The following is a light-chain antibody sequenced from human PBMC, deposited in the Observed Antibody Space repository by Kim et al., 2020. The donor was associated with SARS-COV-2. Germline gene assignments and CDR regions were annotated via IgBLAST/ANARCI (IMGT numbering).Light chain of an antibody. CDR2: GAS. J-gene: IGKJ1*01. V-gene: IGKV3D-15*01. CDR1: QSVSNN. Sequence: EIVMTQSPATLSVSPGDRATLSCRASQSVSNNLAWYQQKPGQAPRLLMFGASIRATGVPVRFSGSGSGTEFTLTISSLQSEDFAFYYCHQYDNWPPWTVGQGTKVEIK. CDR3: HQYDNWPPWT.